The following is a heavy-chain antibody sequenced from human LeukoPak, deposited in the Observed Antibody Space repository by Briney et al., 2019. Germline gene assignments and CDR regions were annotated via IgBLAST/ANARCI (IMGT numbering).Heavy chain of an antibody. J-gene: IGHJ6*03. V-gene: IGHV3-73*01. CDR2: IRSKANSYAT. CDR3: ARFACSGGSCYQTYYYYMDV. CDR1: GFTFSGSA. D-gene: IGHD2-15*01. Sequence: GGSLRLSCAASGFTFSGSAMHWVRQASGKGLEWVGRIRSKANSYATAYAASVKGRFTISRDDSKNTAYLQMNSLRAEDTAVYYCARFACSGGSCYQTYYYYMDVWGKGTTVTVSS.